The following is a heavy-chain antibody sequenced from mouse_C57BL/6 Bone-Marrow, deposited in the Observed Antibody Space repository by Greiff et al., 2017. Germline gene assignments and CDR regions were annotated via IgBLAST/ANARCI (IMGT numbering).Heavy chain of an antibody. CDR2: ISDGGSYT. D-gene: IGHD1-1*01. CDR1: GFTFSSYA. V-gene: IGHV5-4*01. CDR3: AREGGATVARHYYAMDY. Sequence: EVQLQESGGGLVKPGGSLKLSCAASGFTFSSYAMSWVRQTPEKRLEWVATISDGGSYTYSPDNVKGRFTISRDNAKNNLYLQMSHLKSEDTAMYYCAREGGATVARHYYAMDYWGQGTSVTVSS. J-gene: IGHJ4*01.